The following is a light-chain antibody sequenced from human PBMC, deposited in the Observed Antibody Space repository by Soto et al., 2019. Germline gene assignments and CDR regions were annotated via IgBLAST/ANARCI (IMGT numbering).Light chain of an antibody. CDR3: QQHGISHIT. J-gene: IGKJ5*01. CDR2: GAS. Sequence: EDVLTQSPGTLSLSPGERATLSCRASQNINNNYLAWYQQKPGQPPRLLIYGASSRATGIPDRFSGSGSGTDFTLTISRLEPEDFAVYYCQQHGISHITFGQGTRLEIK. CDR1: QNINNNY. V-gene: IGKV3-20*01.